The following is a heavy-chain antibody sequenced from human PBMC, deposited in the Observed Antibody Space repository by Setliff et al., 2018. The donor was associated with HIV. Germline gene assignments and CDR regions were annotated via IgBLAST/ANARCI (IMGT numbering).Heavy chain of an antibody. CDR1: GGSISSYY. D-gene: IGHD4-17*01. CDR2: VYYSGGT. CDR3: ARHEAVTTIFRSFRNAFDI. V-gene: IGHV4-59*08. Sequence: SETLSLTCSVSGGSISSYYWSWIRQPPGKGLEWIGCVYYSGGTNYNPSLRSRVTISVDTSKNQFSLKLTSVTAAATAVYYCARHEAVTTIFRSFRNAFDIWGQGTMVTVSS. J-gene: IGHJ3*02.